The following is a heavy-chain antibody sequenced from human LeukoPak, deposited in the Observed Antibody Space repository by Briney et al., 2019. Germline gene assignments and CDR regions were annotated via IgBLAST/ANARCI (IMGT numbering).Heavy chain of an antibody. CDR3: ARGGGDFWSGYYRYYYYGMDV. Sequence: GGSLRLSCAASGFTFSSYAMSWVRQAPGKGLEWVSVIYSGGSTYYADSVKGRFTISRDNSKNTLYLQMNSLRAEDTAVYYCARGGGDFWSGYYRYYYYGMDVWGQGTTVTVSS. V-gene: IGHV3-66*01. J-gene: IGHJ6*02. D-gene: IGHD3-3*01. CDR2: IYSGGST. CDR1: GFTFSSYA.